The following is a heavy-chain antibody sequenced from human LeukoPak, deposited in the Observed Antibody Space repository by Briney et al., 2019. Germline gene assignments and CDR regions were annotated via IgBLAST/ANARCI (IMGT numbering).Heavy chain of an antibody. CDR1: GGSIRSTTHY. J-gene: IGHJ4*02. CDR3: ATMKAVRVNDFWSGYPDY. CDR2: IYHSGTT. V-gene: IGHV4-61*01. Sequence: PSETLSLTCTVSGGSIRSTTHYWSWIRQPPGKGLEWIGYIYHSGTTNYNPSLRSRVTISVDTSKNQFSLELSSVTAADTAVYYCATMKAVRVNDFWSGYPDYWGQGTLVTVSS. D-gene: IGHD3-3*01.